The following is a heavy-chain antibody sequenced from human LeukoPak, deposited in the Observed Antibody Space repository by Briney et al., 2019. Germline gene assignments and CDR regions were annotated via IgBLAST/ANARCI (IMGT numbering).Heavy chain of an antibody. D-gene: IGHD5-12*01. CDR3: ARVMNRGYDYGGPSLAVNWFDP. J-gene: IGHJ5*02. CDR1: GGSISSGDYY. CDR2: IYYSGST. V-gene: IGHV4-30-4*01. Sequence: SETLSLTCTVSGGSISSGDYYWSWIRQPPGKGLEWIGYIYYSGSTYYNPSLKSRVTISVDTSKNQFSLKLSSVTAADTAVYYCARVMNRGYDYGGPSLAVNWFDPWGQGTLVTVSS.